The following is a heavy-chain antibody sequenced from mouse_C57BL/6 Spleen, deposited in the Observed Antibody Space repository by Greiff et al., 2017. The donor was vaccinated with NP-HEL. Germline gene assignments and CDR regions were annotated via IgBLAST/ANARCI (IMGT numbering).Heavy chain of an antibody. J-gene: IGHJ3*01. CDR1: GFTFSSYT. CDR2: ISGGGGNT. D-gene: IGHD2-4*01. V-gene: IGHV5-9*01. CDR3: ARQYDYGGAWFAY. Sequence: EVQLVESGGGLVKPGGSLKLSCAASGFTFSSYTMSWVRQTPEKRLEWVATISGGGGNTYYTDSVKGRFTISRDNAKNTLYLQMSSWRSEDTAWYYCARQYDYGGAWFAYWGQGTLVTVSA.